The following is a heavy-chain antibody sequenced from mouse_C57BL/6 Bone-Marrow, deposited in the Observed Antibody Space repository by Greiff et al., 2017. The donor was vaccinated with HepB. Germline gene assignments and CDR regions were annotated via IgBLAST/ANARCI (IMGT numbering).Heavy chain of an antibody. J-gene: IGHJ2*01. D-gene: IGHD1-1*01. Sequence: VHVKQSGAELVKPGASVKLSCTASGFNIKDYYMHWVKQRTEQGLEWIGRIDPEDGETKYAPKFQGKATITADTSSNTAYLQLSSLTSEDTAVYYCARPFITTVVDLFDYWGQGTTLTVSS. CDR1: GFNIKDYY. CDR3: ARPFITTVVDLFDY. CDR2: IDPEDGET. V-gene: IGHV14-2*01.